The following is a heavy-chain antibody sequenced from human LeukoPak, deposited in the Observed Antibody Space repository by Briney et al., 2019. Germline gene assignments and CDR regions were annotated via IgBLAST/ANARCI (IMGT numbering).Heavy chain of an antibody. D-gene: IGHD6-13*01. V-gene: IGHV4-39*01. CDR3: ARQGAAVTLKPDWFDP. CDR1: GGSISSSSYY. CDR2: IYYSGST. Sequence: PSETLSLTCTVSGGSISSSSYYWGWIRQPPGKGLEWIGSIYYSGSTYYNPSLKSRVTISVDTSKNQFSLKLSSVTAADTAVYYCARQGAAVTLKPDWFDPWGQGTLVTVSS. J-gene: IGHJ5*02.